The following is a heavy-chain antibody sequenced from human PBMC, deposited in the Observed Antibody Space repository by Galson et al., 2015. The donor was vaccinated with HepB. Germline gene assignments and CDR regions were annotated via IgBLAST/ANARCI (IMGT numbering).Heavy chain of an antibody. J-gene: IGHJ6*02. V-gene: IGHV3-30*04. D-gene: IGHD6-19*01. CDR1: GFTFSTFA. CDR2: ISYDGSNK. Sequence: LRLSCAASGFTFSTFAMYWVRQAPGTGLEWVAVISYDGSNKYHADSVKGRFTISRDNSKNTLYLQVNSLRHEDTAVYYCARPLEEWLPVGMEVWGQGTTVTVSS. CDR3: ARPLEEWLPVGMEV.